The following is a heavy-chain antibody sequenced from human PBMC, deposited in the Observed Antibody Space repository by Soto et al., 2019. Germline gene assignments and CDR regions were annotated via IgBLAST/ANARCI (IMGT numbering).Heavy chain of an antibody. Sequence: GASVKVSCQAPGDTFTSYYMHWVRQAPGQGRGWMGWINPNSGGTNYAQKFQGWVTMTRDTSISTAYMELSRLRSDDTAVYYCARDAYYDFWSGFGVYYYYGMDVWGQGTTVTVSS. CDR1: GDTFTSYY. D-gene: IGHD3-3*01. J-gene: IGHJ6*02. CDR3: ARDAYYDFWSGFGVYYYYGMDV. CDR2: INPNSGGT. V-gene: IGHV1-2*04.